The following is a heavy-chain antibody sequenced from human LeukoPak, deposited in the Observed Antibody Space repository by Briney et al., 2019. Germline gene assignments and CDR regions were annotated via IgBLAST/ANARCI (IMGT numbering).Heavy chain of an antibody. D-gene: IGHD2-15*01. CDR1: GYTFTSYG. CDR3: AREQGGGSWYFQH. J-gene: IGHJ1*01. V-gene: IGHV1-18*04. Sequence: GASVKVSCKASGYTFTSYGISWVRQAPGQGLEWMGWISAYNGNTNYAQKLQGRVTMTTDTSTSTACMELRSLRSDDTAVYYCAREQGGGSWYFQHWGQGTLVTVSS. CDR2: ISAYNGNT.